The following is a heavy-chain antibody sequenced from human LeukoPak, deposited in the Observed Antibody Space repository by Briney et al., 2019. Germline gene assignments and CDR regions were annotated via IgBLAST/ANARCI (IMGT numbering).Heavy chain of an antibody. Sequence: SETLSLTCTVSGGSITSSNYYWGWIRQPPGKGLEWIGGIYYSGSTYYNPSLKSRVTISVDTSKNQFSLKLSSVTAADTAVYYCARDEYSYGSRTHPYFFDYWGQGTLVTVSS. D-gene: IGHD5-18*01. CDR1: GGSITSSNYY. CDR3: ARDEYSYGSRTHPYFFDY. CDR2: IYYSGST. V-gene: IGHV4-39*02. J-gene: IGHJ4*02.